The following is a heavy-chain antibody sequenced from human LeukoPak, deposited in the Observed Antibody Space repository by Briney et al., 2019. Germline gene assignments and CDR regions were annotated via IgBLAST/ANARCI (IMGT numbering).Heavy chain of an antibody. Sequence: SETLSLTCAVYGGSFSGYYWSWIRQPPGKGLEWIGEINHSGSTNYNPSLKSRVTISVDTSKNQFSLKLSSVTAADTAVYYCARAQPEASKSEVSDDELDFDYWGREPWSPSPQ. CDR2: INHSGST. J-gene: IGHJ4*02. CDR3: ARAQPEASKSEVSDDELDFDY. D-gene: IGHD4-11*01. V-gene: IGHV4-34*01. CDR1: GGSFSGYY.